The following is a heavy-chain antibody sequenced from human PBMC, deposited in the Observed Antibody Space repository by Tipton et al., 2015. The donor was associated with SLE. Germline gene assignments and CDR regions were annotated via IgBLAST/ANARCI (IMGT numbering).Heavy chain of an antibody. J-gene: IGHJ4*02. CDR3: ARAQGELYDIGWYYFDY. Sequence: SLRLSCAASGFTFSSYAMSWVRQAPGKGLEWVSAISGSGGSTYYADSVKGRFTISRDNSKNTLYLQMNSLRAEDTAVYYCARAQGELYDIGWYYFDYWGQGTLVTVSS. CDR1: GFTFSSYA. D-gene: IGHD6-19*01. CDR2: ISGSGGST. V-gene: IGHV3-23*01.